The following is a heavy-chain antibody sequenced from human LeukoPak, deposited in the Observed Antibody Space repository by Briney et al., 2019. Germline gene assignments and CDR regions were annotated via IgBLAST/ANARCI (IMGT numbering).Heavy chain of an antibody. CDR1: GGSISSDY. CDR2: IYYSGST. D-gene: IGHD2/OR15-2a*01. CDR3: ARARHHRFPFDY. J-gene: IGHJ4*02. V-gene: IGHV4-59*01. Sequence: SETLSLTCTVSGGSISSDYWSWIRQPPGKGLEWIGYIYYSGSTNYNPSLKSRVTISVDTSKNQFSLKLRSVTAADTAVYYCARARHHRFPFDYWGQGTLVTVSS.